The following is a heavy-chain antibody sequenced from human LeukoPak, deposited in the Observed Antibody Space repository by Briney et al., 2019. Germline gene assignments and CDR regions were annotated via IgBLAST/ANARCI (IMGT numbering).Heavy chain of an antibody. CDR2: ISGNGGTI. V-gene: IGHV3-23*01. CDR3: AKDGEGAVAGFDY. J-gene: IGHJ4*02. Sequence: PGGSLRLSCAASGFTFSSYAMSWVRQAPGKGLEWVSAISGNGGTIYYADSVKGRFTLSRDNPKNTLYLQMSSLRAEDTAVYYCAKDGEGAVAGFDYWGQGTLVTVSS. D-gene: IGHD6-19*01. CDR1: GFTFSSYA.